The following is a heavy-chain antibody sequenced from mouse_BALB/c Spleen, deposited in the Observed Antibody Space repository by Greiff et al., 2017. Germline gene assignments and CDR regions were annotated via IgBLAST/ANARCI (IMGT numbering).Heavy chain of an antibody. CDR2: INPYNDGT. CDR1: GYTFTSYV. D-gene: IGHD2-14*01. V-gene: IGHV1-14*01. CDR3: ARPYRYDGGVEYYYAMDY. J-gene: IGHJ4*01. Sequence: EVKLMESGPELVKPGASVKMSCKASGYTFTSYVMHWVKQKPGQGLEWIGYINPYNDGTKYNEKFKGKATLTSDKSSSTAYMELSSLTSEDSAVYYCARPYRYDGGVEYYYAMDYWGQGTSVTVSS.